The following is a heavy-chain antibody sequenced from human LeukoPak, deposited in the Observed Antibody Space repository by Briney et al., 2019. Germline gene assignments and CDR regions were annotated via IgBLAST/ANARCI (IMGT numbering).Heavy chain of an antibody. D-gene: IGHD6-19*01. Sequence: GGSLRPSCAASGFTFSSYSMHWVRQAPGKGLEWVAIIWYDGSNKYYGDSVKGRFTISRDNSKNTLYLQMNSLRAEDTAMYYCARESYQIGKSSGWRPRYGMDVWGQGTTVTVSS. CDR2: IWYDGSNK. J-gene: IGHJ6*02. V-gene: IGHV3-33*01. CDR1: GFTFSSYS. CDR3: ARESYQIGKSSGWRPRYGMDV.